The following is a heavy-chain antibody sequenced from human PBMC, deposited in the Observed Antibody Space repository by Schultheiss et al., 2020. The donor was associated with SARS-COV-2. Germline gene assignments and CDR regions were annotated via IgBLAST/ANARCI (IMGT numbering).Heavy chain of an antibody. Sequence: SQTLSLTCAVYGGSFSGYYWSWIRQPPGKGLEWIGYIYYSGSTNYNPSLKSRVTISVDTSKNQFSLKLSSVTAADTAVYYCARSMVGVAQGRWFDPWGQGTLVTVSS. CDR2: IYYSGST. CDR1: GGSFSGYY. D-gene: IGHD1-26*01. CDR3: ARSMVGVAQGRWFDP. J-gene: IGHJ5*02. V-gene: IGHV4-59*12.